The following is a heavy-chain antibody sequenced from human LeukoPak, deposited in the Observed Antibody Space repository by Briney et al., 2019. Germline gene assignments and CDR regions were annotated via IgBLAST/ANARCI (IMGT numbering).Heavy chain of an antibody. CDR1: GGSISSGGYY. V-gene: IGHV4-31*03. CDR2: ICYSGST. D-gene: IGHD3-3*01. J-gene: IGHJ6*03. Sequence: TSETLSLTCTVSGGSISSGGYYWSWIRQHPGKGLEWIGYICYSGSTYYNPSLKSRVTISVDTSKNQFSLKLSSVTAADTGVYCCAREKAWEWLREGNYMDVWGKGTTVTVSS. CDR3: AREKAWEWLREGNYMDV.